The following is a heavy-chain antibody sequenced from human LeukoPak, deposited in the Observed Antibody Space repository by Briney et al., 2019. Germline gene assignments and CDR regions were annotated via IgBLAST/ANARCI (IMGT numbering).Heavy chain of an antibody. CDR1: GFTFSSYA. CDR3: AKGNWGTPFDY. V-gene: IGHV3-23*01. Sequence: QTGGSLRLSCAASGFTFSSYAMSWVRQAPGKGLEWVSAISGSDGGTYYADSVKGRFTISRDNSKNTLYLQMNSLRAEDTAFYYCAKGNWGTPFDYWGQGTLVTVSS. D-gene: IGHD7-27*01. CDR2: ISGSDGGT. J-gene: IGHJ4*02.